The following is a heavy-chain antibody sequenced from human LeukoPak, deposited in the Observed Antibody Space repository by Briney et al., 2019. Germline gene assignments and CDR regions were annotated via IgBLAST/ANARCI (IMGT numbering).Heavy chain of an antibody. CDR3: ARGIVVVVGASDHFDY. D-gene: IGHD2-15*01. Sequence: GGSLRLSCVASGFSFSTYWMNWVRQAPGKGLERVGTISPDGSDKYYVDSVKGRFTISRDNAKTSLYLQINSLRADDTALYFCARGIVVVVGASDHFDYWGQGTLITVSS. V-gene: IGHV3-7*01. CDR2: ISPDGSDK. CDR1: GFSFSTYW. J-gene: IGHJ4*02.